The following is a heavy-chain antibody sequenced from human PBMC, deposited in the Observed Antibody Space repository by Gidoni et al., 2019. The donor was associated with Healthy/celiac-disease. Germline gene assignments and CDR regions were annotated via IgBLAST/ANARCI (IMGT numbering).Heavy chain of an antibody. D-gene: IGHD6-6*01. J-gene: IGHJ6*02. V-gene: IGHV1-46*01. Sequence: QVQLVQSGAEVKKPGASVKVSCKASGYTFTSYYMHWVRQAPGQGLEWMGIINPSGGSTSYAQKFQGRVTMTRDTSTSTVYMELSSLRSEDTAVYYCARERYSSSSLPDYYYYGMDVWGQGTTVTVSS. CDR3: ARERYSSSSLPDYYYYGMDV. CDR2: INPSGGST. CDR1: GYTFTSYY.